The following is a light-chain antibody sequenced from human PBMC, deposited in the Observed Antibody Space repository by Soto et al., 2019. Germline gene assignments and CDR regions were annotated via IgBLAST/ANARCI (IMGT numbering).Light chain of an antibody. CDR1: SSDVGGYNY. J-gene: IGLJ3*02. CDR2: EVS. CDR3: SSYTSSSTRV. Sequence: QSALTQPASVSGSPGKSITISCTGTSSDVGGYNYVSWYQQDPGKAPKLMIYEVSNRPSGVSNRFSGSKSGNTASLTISGLQAEDEADYYCSSYTSSSTRVFGGGTKLTVL. V-gene: IGLV2-14*01.